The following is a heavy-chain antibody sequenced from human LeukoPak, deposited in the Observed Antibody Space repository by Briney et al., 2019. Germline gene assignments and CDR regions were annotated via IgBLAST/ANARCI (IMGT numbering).Heavy chain of an antibody. CDR3: ASSRSSWYVVSDY. Sequence: ASVKVSCKASGYTFTGYYMHWVRQAPGQGLEWMGWINPNSGGTNYAQKFQGWVTMTRDTSISTAYMELSRLRSDDTAVYYCASSRSSWYVVSDYWGQGTLVTVSS. V-gene: IGHV1-2*04. D-gene: IGHD6-13*01. J-gene: IGHJ4*02. CDR2: INPNSGGT. CDR1: GYTFTGYY.